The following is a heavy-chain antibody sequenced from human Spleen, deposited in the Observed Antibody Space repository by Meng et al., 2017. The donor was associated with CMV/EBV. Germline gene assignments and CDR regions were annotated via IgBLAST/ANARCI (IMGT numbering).Heavy chain of an antibody. V-gene: IGHV6-1*01. Sequence: QVQPQQSGPGLVKPSQTRSRTCAISGDSVSSNSAAWNWIRQSPSRGLEWLGRTYYRSKYYNDYALSVKSRITINPDTSKNQFSLQLNSVTPEDTAIYYCARDWGDVRGGFDFWGQGTLVTVSS. CDR1: GDSVSSNSAA. CDR3: ARDWGDVRGGFDF. D-gene: IGHD3-10*02. J-gene: IGHJ4*02. CDR2: TYYRSKYYN.